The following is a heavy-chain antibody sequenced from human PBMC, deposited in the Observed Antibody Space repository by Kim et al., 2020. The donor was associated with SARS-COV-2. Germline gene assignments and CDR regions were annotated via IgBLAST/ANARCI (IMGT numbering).Heavy chain of an antibody. Sequence: ASVKVSCKASGYTFTSYDINWVRQATGQGLEWMGWMNPNSGNTGYAQKVQGRVTMTRNTSISTAYMELSSLRSEDTVVYYCAGGFESRSGSFSYYWGQGTLVSVSS. J-gene: IGHJ4*02. CDR2: MNPNSGNT. D-gene: IGHD3-10*01. CDR3: AGGFESRSGSFSYY. CDR1: GYTFTSYD. V-gene: IGHV1-8*01.